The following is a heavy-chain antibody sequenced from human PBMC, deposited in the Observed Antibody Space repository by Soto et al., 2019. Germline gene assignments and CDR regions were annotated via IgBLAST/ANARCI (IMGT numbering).Heavy chain of an antibody. CDR1: GYEFSTHW. Sequence: GKSLKISCPASGYEFSTHWIGWMRHMPGKGLQWMAIIYHSDCDTKYSTAFERHGITSVHKSPSNAYVQWSVTRASDGAKYYSGRLFPDAGFLDYFDYWGHGTLVTVSS. V-gene: IGHV5-51*01. CDR2: IYHSDCDT. CDR3: GRLFPDAGFLDYFDY. J-gene: IGHJ4*01. D-gene: IGHD3-3*01.